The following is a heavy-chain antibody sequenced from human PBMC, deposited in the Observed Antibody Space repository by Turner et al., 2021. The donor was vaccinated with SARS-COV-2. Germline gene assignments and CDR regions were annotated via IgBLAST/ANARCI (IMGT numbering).Heavy chain of an antibody. CDR3: AREGAPVSSSSRVWFDP. Sequence: QVQLVQSGAEVKKPGASVKVSCTASGSTFTGYYMHWVRQAPGQGLEWMGWINPNSGGTNYAQKFQGRVTMTRDTSISTAYMDLSRLRSDDTAVYYCAREGAPVSSSSRVWFDPWGQGTLVTVSS. V-gene: IGHV1-2*02. J-gene: IGHJ5*02. CDR1: GSTFTGYY. D-gene: IGHD6-6*01. CDR2: INPNSGGT.